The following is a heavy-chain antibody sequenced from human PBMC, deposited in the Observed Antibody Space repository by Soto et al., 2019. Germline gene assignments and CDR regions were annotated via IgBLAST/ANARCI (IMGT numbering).Heavy chain of an antibody. V-gene: IGHV4-34*01. Sequence: PSETLSLTCAAYGGSFSGYYWSWIRRPPGKGLEWIGEINHSGSTNYNPSLKSRVTISVDTSKNQFSLKLSSVTAADTAVYYCAKSIAAPFFDYWGQGTLVTVSS. J-gene: IGHJ4*02. D-gene: IGHD6-6*01. CDR2: INHSGST. CDR3: AKSIAAPFFDY. CDR1: GGSFSGYY.